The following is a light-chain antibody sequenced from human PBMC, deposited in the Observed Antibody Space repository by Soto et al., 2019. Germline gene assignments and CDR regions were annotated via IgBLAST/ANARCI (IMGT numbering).Light chain of an antibody. J-gene: IGKJ1*01. CDR1: QGISTW. CDR3: LRHNSYPPT. V-gene: IGKV1-12*01. Sequence: DIQMTQSPSSVSASVGDRVTFTCRASQGISTWLAWYQQKPGKAPKLLIYAASSLQSGVPSRFSGSGSGTEFTLTISSLQPEDFATYYCLRHNSYPPTFGQGTKVDIK. CDR2: AAS.